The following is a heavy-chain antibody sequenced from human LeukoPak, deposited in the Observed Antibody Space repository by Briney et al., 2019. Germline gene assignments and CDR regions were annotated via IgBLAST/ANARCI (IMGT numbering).Heavy chain of an antibody. D-gene: IGHD3-9*01. CDR3: ARRAQSLRYFDWLSPPLDY. V-gene: IGHV4-59*12. CDR1: GGSISRYY. CDR2: ISYTGST. J-gene: IGHJ4*02. Sequence: SETLSLTCTVSGGSISRYYWSWIRQSPGKGLEWIGFISYTGSTEYYPSLKSRVTVSVDTSKNQFSLKLSSVTAADTAVYYCARRAQSLRYFDWLSPPLDYWGQGTLVTVSS.